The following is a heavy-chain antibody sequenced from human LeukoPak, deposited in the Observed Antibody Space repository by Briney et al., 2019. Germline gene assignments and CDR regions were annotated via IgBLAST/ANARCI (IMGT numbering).Heavy chain of an antibody. V-gene: IGHV3-23*01. Sequence: SCKASGGTFSSYAVSWVRQAPGKGLEWISGISGSSDTTYYADAVKGRFTISRDNSKNTLFLQMSSLRAEDTAVYYCVKSGTFFLYYFDSWGQGTQLTVSS. CDR3: VKSGTFFLYYFDS. CDR2: ISGSSDTT. J-gene: IGHJ4*02. CDR1: GGTFSSYA. D-gene: IGHD1-26*01.